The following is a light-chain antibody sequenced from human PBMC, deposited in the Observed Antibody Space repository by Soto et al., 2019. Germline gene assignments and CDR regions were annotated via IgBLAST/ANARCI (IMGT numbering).Light chain of an antibody. V-gene: IGKV3-15*01. Sequence: EIVMTQSPATLSVSPGERATLSCRASQSVSSNLAWYQQKPGQAPRLLIYGASTRATAIPARFIGSGSGTEFTLTISSLQSEDFVVYYCQQYHNWPWTFGQGTKVEIK. CDR3: QQYHNWPWT. CDR1: QSVSSN. CDR2: GAS. J-gene: IGKJ1*01.